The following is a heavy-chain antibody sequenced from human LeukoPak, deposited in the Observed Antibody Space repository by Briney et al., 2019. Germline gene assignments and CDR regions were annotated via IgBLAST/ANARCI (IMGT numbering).Heavy chain of an antibody. CDR3: ARLRRIVVAATDAFDI. CDR1: GYSFTSYW. Sequence: GESLKISCKGSGYSFTSYWIGWVRQMPGKGLEWMGIIYPGDSDTRYSPSFQGQVTISADKSISTAYLQWSSLKASDTAMYYCARLRRIVVAATDAFDIWGQGTMVTISS. CDR2: IYPGDSDT. D-gene: IGHD2-15*01. V-gene: IGHV5-51*01. J-gene: IGHJ3*02.